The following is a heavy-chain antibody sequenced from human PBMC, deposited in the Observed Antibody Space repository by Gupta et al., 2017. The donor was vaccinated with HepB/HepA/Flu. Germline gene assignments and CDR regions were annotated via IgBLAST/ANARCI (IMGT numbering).Heavy chain of an antibody. CDR2: ISGNSGST. J-gene: IGHJ6*02. CDR1: GFTFSSYA. D-gene: IGHD2-15*01. Sequence: EVQLLESGGGLVQPGGSLTLSCAASGFTFSSYAMTWVRQAPGKGLEWVSAISGNSGSTYYADSVKGRFTISRDNSKNTLYLQMNSLRAEDTAVYYCAKGAGYCSGGSCLPVDYYYYVMDVWGQGTTVTVSS. CDR3: AKGAGYCSGGSCLPVDYYYYVMDV. V-gene: IGHV3-23*01.